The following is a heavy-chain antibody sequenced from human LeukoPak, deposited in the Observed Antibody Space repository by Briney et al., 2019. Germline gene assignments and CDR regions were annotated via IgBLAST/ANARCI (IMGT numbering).Heavy chain of an antibody. V-gene: IGHV4-34*01. J-gene: IGHJ4*02. CDR1: GGSFRGYY. CDR2: INHSGST. CDR3: ARGRRGDY. Sequence: NPSETLSLTCAVYGGSFRGYYWSWIRQPPGKGLEWIGEINHSGSTNYNPSLKSRVTISVDTSKNQFSLKLSSVTAADTAVYYCARGRRGDYWGQGTLVTVSS.